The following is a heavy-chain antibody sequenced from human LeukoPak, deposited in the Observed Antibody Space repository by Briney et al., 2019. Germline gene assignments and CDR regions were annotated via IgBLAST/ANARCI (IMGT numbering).Heavy chain of an antibody. J-gene: IGHJ5*02. Sequence: SETLSLTCTVTGGSISNYYWSWIRQPPGEGLEWIGHIRYSGSTNYNPSLKSRVTISVDTSKNQFSLKLSSVTAADTAVYYCARGGILTGTNWFDPWGQGTLVTVSS. V-gene: IGHV4-59*01. CDR3: ARGGILTGTNWFDP. CDR2: IRYSGST. D-gene: IGHD1-7*01. CDR1: GGSISNYY.